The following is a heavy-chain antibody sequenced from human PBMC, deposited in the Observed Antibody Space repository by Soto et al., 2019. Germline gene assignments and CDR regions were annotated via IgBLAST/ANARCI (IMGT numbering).Heavy chain of an antibody. D-gene: IGHD1-1*01. CDR3: LRASWNYYYYGMDI. V-gene: IGHV3-23*01. CDR1: GFTFSSYA. CDR2: ISGSGGST. J-gene: IGHJ6*02. Sequence: GGSLRLSCAASGFTFSSYAMSWVRQAPGKGLEWVSAISGSGGSTYYADCVKGRFTISRDDSENTAYLQMNSLKTEDTAVYYCLRASWNYYYYGMDIWGQGTRSPSP.